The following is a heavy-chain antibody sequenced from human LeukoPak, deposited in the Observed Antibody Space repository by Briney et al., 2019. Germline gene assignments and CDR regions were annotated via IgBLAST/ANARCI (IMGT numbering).Heavy chain of an antibody. CDR3: AKMGKSYYDFWSGSNTRGPFDY. J-gene: IGHJ4*02. Sequence: ASVRVSCKASGGTLSSYAISWVRQAPGQGREWMGGIIPILGTANYAQEFRGRVTMTSDTSTSTIYMELSSLRSEDTGVYYCAKMGKSYYDFWSGSNTRGPFDYWGQGTLVAVSS. CDR2: IIPILGTA. V-gene: IGHV1-69*05. D-gene: IGHD3-3*01. CDR1: GGTLSSYA.